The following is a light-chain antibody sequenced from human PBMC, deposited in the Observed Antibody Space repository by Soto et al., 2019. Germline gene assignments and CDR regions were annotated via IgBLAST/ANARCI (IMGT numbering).Light chain of an antibody. V-gene: IGKV3-20*01. Sequence: EIVLTQSPGTLSLSPGERATLSCRASQSVSGSYLAWYQQKPGQAPRLLIYGASSRATGISDRFSGSGSETDFTLTISRLEPEDFAVYYCQQYGSSSWPFGQGTKVEIK. CDR2: GAS. CDR3: QQYGSSSWP. J-gene: IGKJ1*01. CDR1: QSVSGSY.